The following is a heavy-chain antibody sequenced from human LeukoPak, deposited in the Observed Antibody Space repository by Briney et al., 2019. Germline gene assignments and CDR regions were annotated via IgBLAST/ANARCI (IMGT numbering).Heavy chain of an antibody. CDR1: GFGFSDSY. CDR2: ISGSGSDI. Sequence: GGSLRLSCVVSGFGFSDSYMTWTRQTPGKGLEWLAYISGSGSDIYYADSVKGRFTISRDNAKNSLYLQMNSLRAEDTAVYYCARGLGDAFDIWGQGTMVTVSS. CDR3: ARGLGDAFDI. J-gene: IGHJ3*02. V-gene: IGHV3-11*04. D-gene: IGHD3-10*01.